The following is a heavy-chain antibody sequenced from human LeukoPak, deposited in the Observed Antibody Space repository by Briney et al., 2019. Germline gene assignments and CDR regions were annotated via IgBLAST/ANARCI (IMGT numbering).Heavy chain of an antibody. Sequence: ASVKVSFKASGYSFTSYGITWVRQAPGQGLDWMGWISAYNGNTNYAQLLQGRVTMTTDTSTSTAYMELRSLRSDDAAVYYCARDCDRSGYYCYWGQGTLVTVSS. CDR2: ISAYNGNT. CDR1: GYSFTSYG. D-gene: IGHD3-22*01. CDR3: ARDCDRSGYYCY. V-gene: IGHV1-18*01. J-gene: IGHJ4*02.